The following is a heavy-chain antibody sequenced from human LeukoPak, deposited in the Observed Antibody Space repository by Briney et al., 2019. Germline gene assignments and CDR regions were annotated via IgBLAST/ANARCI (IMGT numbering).Heavy chain of an antibody. J-gene: IGHJ4*02. CDR2: ISGSGGST. V-gene: IGHV3-23*01. CDR1: GFTFSSYG. CDR3: AKDHSFGFLVGPFDY. Sequence: PGGSLRLSCAASGFTFSSYGMSWVRQAPGKGLEWVSAISGSGGSTYYADSVKGRFTISRDNSKNTLYLQMNSLRAEDTAVYYCAKDHSFGFLVGPFDYWGQGTLVTVSS. D-gene: IGHD2-2*01.